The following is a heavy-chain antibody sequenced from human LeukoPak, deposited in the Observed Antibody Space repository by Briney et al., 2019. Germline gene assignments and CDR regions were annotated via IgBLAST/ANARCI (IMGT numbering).Heavy chain of an antibody. D-gene: IGHD3-10*01. J-gene: IGHJ4*02. CDR3: ARGPHGSGSSRPFDY. CDR1: GGSFSGYY. V-gene: IGHV4-34*01. Sequence: PSDTLSHIRAVYGGSFSGYYWSWLRQPPGKGLEWMGEINHSESNNYNPSLRSRVSISVDTSKNQFSLKLSSVTAADTAVYYCARGPHGSGSSRPFDYWGQGTLVTVSS. CDR2: INHSESN.